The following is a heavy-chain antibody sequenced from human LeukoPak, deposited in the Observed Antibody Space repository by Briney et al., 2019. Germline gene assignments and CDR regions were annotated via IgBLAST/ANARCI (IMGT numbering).Heavy chain of an antibody. V-gene: IGHV3-23*01. CDR1: GFTFSNYA. CDR3: ARARGSGLTLFDY. J-gene: IGHJ4*02. D-gene: IGHD6-19*01. CDR2: ITISGRTA. Sequence: GGSLRLSCLASGFTFSNYAMSWVRQAPGKGLEWVSGITISGRTAYYADSVKGRFTISRDNFKNTLYLQMNSLRAEDTAVYYCARARGSGLTLFDYWGQGTLVTVSS.